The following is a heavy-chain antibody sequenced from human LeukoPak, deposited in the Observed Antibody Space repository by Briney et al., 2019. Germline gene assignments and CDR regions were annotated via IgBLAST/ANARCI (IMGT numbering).Heavy chain of an antibody. V-gene: IGHV4-34*01. CDR3: ARTPYSGSHFDY. J-gene: IGHJ4*02. CDR1: GGSFSGYY. Sequence: SETLSLTCAVYGGSFSGYYWSWIRQPPGKGLEWIGEINHSGSTNYNPSLKSRVTISVDTSKNQFSLKLSSVTAADMAVHYCARTPYSGSHFDYWGQGTLVTVSS. D-gene: IGHD1-26*01. CDR2: INHSGST.